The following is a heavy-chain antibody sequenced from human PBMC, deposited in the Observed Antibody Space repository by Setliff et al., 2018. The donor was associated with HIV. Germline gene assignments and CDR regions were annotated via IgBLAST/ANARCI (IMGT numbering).Heavy chain of an antibody. V-gene: IGHV4-34*01. CDR3: AREWYNYGPNDAFDI. Sequence: SETLSLTCAVYGGSFSGYYWSWIRQPPGKGLEWIGEINHSGSTNYKPSLKSRVTISVDTSKNQFSLKLSSVTAADTAVYYCAREWYNYGPNDAFDIWGQGTMVTVSS. CDR1: GGSFSGYY. D-gene: IGHD5-18*01. CDR2: INHSGST. J-gene: IGHJ3*02.